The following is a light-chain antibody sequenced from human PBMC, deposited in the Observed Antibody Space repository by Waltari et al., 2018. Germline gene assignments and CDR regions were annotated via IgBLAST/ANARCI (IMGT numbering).Light chain of an antibody. CDR1: SSDVGSYNR. V-gene: IGLV2-18*02. J-gene: IGLJ3*02. CDR3: SSYTSSSTWV. Sequence: QSALTQPTSVSGSPGQSVTISCPGTSSDVGSYNRVSWYPQPPGPAPKLMIYEVSNRPSGVPYRFSGSKSGNTASLTISGLQAEDEADYYCSSYTSSSTWVFGGGTKLTVL. CDR2: EVS.